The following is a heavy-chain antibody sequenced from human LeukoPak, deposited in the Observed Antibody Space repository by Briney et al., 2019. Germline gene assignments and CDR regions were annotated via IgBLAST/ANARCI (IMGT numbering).Heavy chain of an antibody. CDR2: IGGSGATT. J-gene: IGHJ4*02. V-gene: IGHV3-23*01. CDR3: AKGSQY. Sequence: GGSLRLSCAASRFTFSMYAMSWVRQAPGKGLEWVSTIGGSGATTYYADSVKGRFTISRDNSKNTLYLQMNSLRAEDTALYYCAKGSQYWGQGTLVTVSA. CDR1: RFTFSMYA.